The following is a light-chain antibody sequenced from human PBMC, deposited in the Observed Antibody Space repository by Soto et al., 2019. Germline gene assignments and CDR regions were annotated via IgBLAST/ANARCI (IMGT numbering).Light chain of an antibody. V-gene: IGKV3-11*01. CDR3: QQRSSWPPT. CDR2: DAS. CDR1: QSISSY. Sequence: EIVLTQSPATLSLSPGERATLSCRASQSISSYLAWYHHKAGQAPRLLIFDASNRATGIPARFSGSRSGTDFTLTISSLESEDFGLYYCQQRSSWPPTFGGGTKVEIK. J-gene: IGKJ4*01.